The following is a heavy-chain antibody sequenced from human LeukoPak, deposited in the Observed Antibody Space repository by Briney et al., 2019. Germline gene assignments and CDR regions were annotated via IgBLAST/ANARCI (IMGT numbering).Heavy chain of an antibody. CDR1: GYTLTGYY. V-gene: IGHV1-2*02. Sequence: ASVKVSCEASGYTLTGYYMHWVRQAPGQGLEWMGWINVNSGGTKYAQKFQGRVTMTRATSSRTAYMELSRLGSDDAAVYYCAREGIGASDDAFDMWGQGTRVTVSS. J-gene: IGHJ3*02. D-gene: IGHD6-13*01. CDR3: AREGIGASDDAFDM. CDR2: INVNSGGT.